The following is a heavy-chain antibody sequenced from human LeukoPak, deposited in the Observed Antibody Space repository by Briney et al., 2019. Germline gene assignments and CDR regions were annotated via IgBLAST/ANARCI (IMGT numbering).Heavy chain of an antibody. J-gene: IGHJ4*02. CDR3: ARGIADPYSFDS. CDR1: GRSIGTYY. Sequence: SETLSLTCTVSGRSIGTYYWNWIRQPPGKGLEWIGYIYYNGSTNYNPSLKSRVTMSVDTSKNRFSLKLSSVTAADTAVYYCARGIADPYSFDSWGQGTLVTVSS. D-gene: IGHD6-13*01. CDR2: IYYNGST. V-gene: IGHV4-59*01.